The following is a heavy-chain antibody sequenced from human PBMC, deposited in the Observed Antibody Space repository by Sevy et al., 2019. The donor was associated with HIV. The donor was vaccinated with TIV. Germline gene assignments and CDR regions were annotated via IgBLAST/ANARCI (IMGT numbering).Heavy chain of an antibody. Sequence: GGSLRLSCAASGFTFSSYSMHWVRQAPGKGLEWVSSINSISTYIYYSDSVKGRFTISRDNAKNSLCMQMNSLRAEDTAVYYCARGPDYYDSSGYYYQWGQGTLVTVSS. CDR1: GFTFSSYS. D-gene: IGHD3-22*01. V-gene: IGHV3-21*01. J-gene: IGHJ4*02. CDR3: ARGPDYYDSSGYYYQ. CDR2: INSISTYI.